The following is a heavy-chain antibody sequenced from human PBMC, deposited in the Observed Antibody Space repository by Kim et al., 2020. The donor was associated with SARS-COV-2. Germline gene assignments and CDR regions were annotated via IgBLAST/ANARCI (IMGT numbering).Heavy chain of an antibody. V-gene: IGHV3-30*03. CDR3: ARGSDNGNYLGGDYLDY. CDR1: GFTFSSYG. Sequence: GGSLRLSCAASGFTFSSYGMHWVRQAPGKGLEWVAFISYDGINKYYGDSVQGRFTISRDNSKNTLYLQMNSLRPEDTAVYYCARGSDNGNYLGGDYLDYWGQGTLVTVSS. D-gene: IGHD1-7*01. CDR2: ISYDGINK. J-gene: IGHJ4*02.